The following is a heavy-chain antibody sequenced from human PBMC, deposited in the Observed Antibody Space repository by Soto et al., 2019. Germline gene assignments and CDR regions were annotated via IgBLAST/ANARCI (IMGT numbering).Heavy chain of an antibody. V-gene: IGHV3-30-3*01. Sequence: PGGSLRLSCAASGFTFSSYAMHWVRQAPGKGLEWVAVISYDGSNKYYADSVKGRFTISRDNSKNTLYLQMNSLRAEDTAVYYCAREYSGWSVNYFDYWGQGTLVTVSS. CDR2: ISYDGSNK. CDR1: GFTFSSYA. CDR3: AREYSGWSVNYFDY. J-gene: IGHJ4*02. D-gene: IGHD6-19*01.